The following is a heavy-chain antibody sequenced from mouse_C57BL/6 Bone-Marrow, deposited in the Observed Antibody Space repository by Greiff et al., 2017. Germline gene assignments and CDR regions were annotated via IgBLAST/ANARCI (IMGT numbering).Heavy chain of an antibody. CDR3: ARSRYGNIFAY. D-gene: IGHD2-1*01. V-gene: IGHV1-61*01. Sequence: VQLQQPGAELVRPGSSVKLSCKASGYTFTSYWMDWVKQRPGQGLEWIGNIYPSDSETHYNQKFKDKATLTVDKSSSTAYRQLSSLTSEDSAVYYCARSRYGNIFAYWGQGTLVTVSA. CDR2: IYPSDSET. J-gene: IGHJ3*01. CDR1: GYTFTSYW.